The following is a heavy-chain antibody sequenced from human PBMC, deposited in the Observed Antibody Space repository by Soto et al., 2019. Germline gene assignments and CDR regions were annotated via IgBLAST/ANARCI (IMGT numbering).Heavy chain of an antibody. CDR3: ARGTYGEPYYFDY. Sequence: QVQLQESGPGLVKPSQTLSLTCAVSGGSLNSGGYYWSWIRQRPGKGLEWIGYMYYSGSPYYNPSLRSRLTMSVDTSKNHFSMQLSSVTAADTAVYYCARGTYGEPYYFDYWGQGILVTVSS. V-gene: IGHV4-31*11. D-gene: IGHD4-17*01. J-gene: IGHJ4*02. CDR1: GGSLNSGGYY. CDR2: MYYSGSP.